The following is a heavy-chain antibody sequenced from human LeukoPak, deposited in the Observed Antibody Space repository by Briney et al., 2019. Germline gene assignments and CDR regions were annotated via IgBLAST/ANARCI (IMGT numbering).Heavy chain of an antibody. J-gene: IGHJ1*01. D-gene: IGHD3/OR15-3a*01. CDR2: ISTSSSYI. CDR1: GFTFSSYS. V-gene: IGHV3-21*04. Sequence: GGSLRLSCAASGFTFSSYSMNWVRQAPGKGLEWVSFISTSSSYIHNADSVKGRFTISRDNAENSLYLQMNSLRAEDTAVYYCARETRLDRYFQHWGQGTLVTVSS. CDR3: ARETRLDRYFQH.